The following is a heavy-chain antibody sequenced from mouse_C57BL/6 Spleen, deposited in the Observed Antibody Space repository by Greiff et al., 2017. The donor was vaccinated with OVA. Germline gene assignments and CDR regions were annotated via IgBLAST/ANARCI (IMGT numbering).Heavy chain of an antibody. CDR3: ARDRDGSRGAMDY. CDR2: ISDGGSYT. V-gene: IGHV5-4*01. J-gene: IGHJ4*01. CDR1: GFTFSSYA. D-gene: IGHD2-3*01. Sequence: EVKVVESGGGLVKPGGSLKLSCAASGFTFSSYAMSWVRQTPEKRLEWVATISDGGSYTYYPDNVKGRFTISRDNAKNNLYLQMSHLKSEDTAMYYCARDRDGSRGAMDYWGQGTSVTVSS.